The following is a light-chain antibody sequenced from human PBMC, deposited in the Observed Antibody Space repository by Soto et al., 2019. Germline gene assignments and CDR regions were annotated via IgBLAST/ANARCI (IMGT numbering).Light chain of an antibody. J-gene: IGKJ1*01. CDR2: AAS. Sequence: DIHMTQTKSSLSAAVGDRVTITCRASQNINNYLNWYLQKPGKAPILLIYAASNLQRGVPSRFSGNGSGPDYTLTIGSLQPEDFATYYCQQSYSSPWTFGQGTKVDIK. CDR3: QQSYSSPWT. CDR1: QNINNY. V-gene: IGKV1-39*01.